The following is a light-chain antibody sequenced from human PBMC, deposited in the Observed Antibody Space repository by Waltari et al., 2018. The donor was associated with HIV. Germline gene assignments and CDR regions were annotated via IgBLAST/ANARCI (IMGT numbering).Light chain of an antibody. CDR1: SSNMGVNY. Sequence: QSVLTQPPSLSAAPGPKVRITCSGSSSNMGVNYVSWYQQFPRTAPKLLIYDNNERPSGIPDRFSGSKSGTSATLDITGLRTGDEADYYCVSWDSSLRGVLFGGGTKLTVL. CDR2: DNN. J-gene: IGLJ2*01. CDR3: VSWDSSLRGVL. V-gene: IGLV1-51*01.